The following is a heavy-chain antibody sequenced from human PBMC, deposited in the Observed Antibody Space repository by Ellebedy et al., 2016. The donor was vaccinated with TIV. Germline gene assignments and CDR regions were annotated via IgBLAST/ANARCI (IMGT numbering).Heavy chain of an antibody. Sequence: GESLKISCAASGFTFSNFGMHWVRQAPGKGLEWVAIISYDGNNKYYGDSVKGRFTISRDNSKNTLDLQMNSLRTEDTAMYYCAKGHYYDSSGAYSYEDHWGQGTLVTVSS. V-gene: IGHV3-30*18. J-gene: IGHJ4*02. D-gene: IGHD3-22*01. CDR3: AKGHYYDSSGAYSYEDH. CDR2: ISYDGNNK. CDR1: GFTFSNFG.